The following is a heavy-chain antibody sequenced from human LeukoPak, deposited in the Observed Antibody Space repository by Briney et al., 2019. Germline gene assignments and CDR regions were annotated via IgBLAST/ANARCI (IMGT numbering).Heavy chain of an antibody. J-gene: IGHJ4*02. CDR1: GDSVSSNSVA. D-gene: IGHD4-17*01. CDR3: ARDNGDYMIDY. V-gene: IGHV6-1*01. Sequence: SQTLSLTCGISGDSVSSNSVAWNWIRQSPSRGLEWLGRTYYRSKWYNDYEVSVKSRIIINPDTSKNQFSLQLNSVTPEDTAVYYCARDNGDYMIDYWGQGTLVTVSS. CDR2: TYYRSKWYN.